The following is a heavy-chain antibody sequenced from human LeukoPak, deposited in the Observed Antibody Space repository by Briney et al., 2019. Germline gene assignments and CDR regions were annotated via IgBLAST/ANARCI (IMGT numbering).Heavy chain of an antibody. D-gene: IGHD1-26*01. CDR2: IYSGGST. V-gene: IGHV3-53*01. CDR3: ATLVGATTRYYFDY. CDR1: EFTVSSNY. Sequence: PGGSLRLSCAASEFTVSSNYMSWVRQAPGKGLEWVSVIYSGGSTYYADSVKGRFTISRDNSKNTLYLQMNSLRAEDTAVYYCATLVGATTRYYFDYWGQGTLVTVSS. J-gene: IGHJ4*02.